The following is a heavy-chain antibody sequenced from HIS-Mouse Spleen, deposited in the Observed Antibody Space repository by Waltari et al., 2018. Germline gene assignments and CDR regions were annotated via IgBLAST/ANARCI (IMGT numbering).Heavy chain of an antibody. J-gene: IGHJ5*02. CDR2: IKQDGSEK. CDR1: GFPFSSYW. V-gene: IGHV3-7*01. D-gene: IGHD5-12*01. Sequence: EVQLVESGGGLVQPGGSLRLSCAASGFPFSSYWLSCVRQAPGKGLEWVANIKQDGSEKYYVDSVKGRFTISRDNAKNSLYLQMNSLRAEDTAVYYCARERRGPGWFDPWGQGTLVTVSS. CDR3: ARERRGPGWFDP.